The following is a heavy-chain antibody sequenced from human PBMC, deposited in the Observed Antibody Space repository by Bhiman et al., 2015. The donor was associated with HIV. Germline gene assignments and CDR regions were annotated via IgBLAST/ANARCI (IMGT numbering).Heavy chain of an antibody. J-gene: IGHJ6*02. D-gene: IGHD3-10*01. Sequence: EVRLVESGGRVVRPGGSLRLTCAASGFIFDDYGMNWVRQVPGKGLEWVSGINRNGGSIAYADSVKGRFTISRDSAKNSLYLQMNSLRAEDTGVYNCARDQAREVNGMDVWGQGTTVTVSS. CDR1: GFIFDDYG. CDR2: INRNGGSI. CDR3: ARDQAREVNGMDV. V-gene: IGHV3-20*01.